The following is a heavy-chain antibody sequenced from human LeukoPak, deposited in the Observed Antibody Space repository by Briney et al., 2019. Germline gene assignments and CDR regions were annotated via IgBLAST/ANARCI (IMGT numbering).Heavy chain of an antibody. V-gene: IGHV2-5*01. Sequence: SGPTLVNPTQTLTLACTFSGFSLSISGVGVGWIRQPPGKALEWLALTYWNGDKRYSPSLKSRLTIIKDTSKNQVVLTMTNMDPVDTATYYCVLDSPGLRGFDYWGQGTLVTVS. CDR2: TYWNGDK. D-gene: IGHD3-16*01. J-gene: IGHJ4*02. CDR3: VLDSPGLRGFDY. CDR1: GFSLSISGVG.